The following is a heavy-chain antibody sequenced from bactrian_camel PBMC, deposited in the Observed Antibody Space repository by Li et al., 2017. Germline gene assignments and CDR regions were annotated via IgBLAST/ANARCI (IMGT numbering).Heavy chain of an antibody. V-gene: IGHV3S40*01. CDR1: SSYSRAC. D-gene: IGHD1*01. J-gene: IGHJ4*01. Sequence: VQLVESGGGSVETGGSLNLTCSAHSSYSRACMGWVRQAPGKEREGVARIATGSGNTYYADSVKGRFTISQDNAKNTVYLQMNSLQPEDTAMYYCAAGRPNFRGCGLILRGAYNDWGQGTQ. CDR2: IATGSGNT. CDR3: AAGRPNFRGCGLILRGAYND.